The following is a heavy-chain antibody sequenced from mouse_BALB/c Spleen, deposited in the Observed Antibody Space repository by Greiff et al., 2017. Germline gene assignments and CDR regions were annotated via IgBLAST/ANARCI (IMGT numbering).Heavy chain of an antibody. V-gene: IGHV1-69*02. J-gene: IGHJ3*01. D-gene: IGHD2-3*01. CDR1: GYTFTSYW. CDR2: IDPSDSYT. Sequence: VQLQQPGAELVKPGASVKLSCKASGYTFTSYWMHWVKQRPGQGLEWIGEIDPSDSYTNYNQKFKGKATLTVDKSSSTAYMQLSSLTSEDSAVYYCARGGIYDGTRTWFAYWGQGTLVTVSA. CDR3: ARGGIYDGTRTWFAY.